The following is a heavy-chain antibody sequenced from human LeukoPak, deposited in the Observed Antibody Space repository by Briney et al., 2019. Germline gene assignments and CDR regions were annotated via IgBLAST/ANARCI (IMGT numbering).Heavy chain of an antibody. CDR3: ARSVSRWLSVRDDDFDI. CDR2: IHYSGST. V-gene: IGHV4-59*08. Sequence: SETLSLTCTVSGGSISRYHWIWVRQPPGKGLEWIGYIHYSGSTNYNPSLKSRVTTSVDTSKKQFSLKLRSVTAADTAVYYCARSVSRWLSVRDDDFDIWGQGTMVTVSS. D-gene: IGHD4-17*01. J-gene: IGHJ3*02. CDR1: GGSISRYH.